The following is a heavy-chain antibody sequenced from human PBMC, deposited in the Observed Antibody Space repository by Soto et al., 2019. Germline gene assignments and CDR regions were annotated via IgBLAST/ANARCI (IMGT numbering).Heavy chain of an antibody. V-gene: IGHV3-30*18. CDR2: LSFDGHHK. J-gene: IGHJ4*02. Sequence: TFISHGXXXXRQARGKXXXXXXVLSFDGHHKYFXDSVKGRFTISRDNSXXXXXXHMNXLRVEDTAVYYCAKDRLPDXFXSSGLDHWGQGTLVTVSS. CDR3: AKDRLPDXFXSSGLDH. CDR1: TFISHG. D-gene: IGHD3-22*01.